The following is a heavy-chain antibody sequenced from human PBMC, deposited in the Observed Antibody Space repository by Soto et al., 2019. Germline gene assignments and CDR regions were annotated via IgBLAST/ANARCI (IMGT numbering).Heavy chain of an antibody. CDR1: GGSVRSGSYY. D-gene: IGHD4-17*01. CDR3: ARTPDSYGESNRVYDH. Sequence: SETLSLTCTVSGGSVRSGSYYWSWIRQPPGKGLEWIGYIYYSGSTNYNPSLKSRVTISVDTSKNQFSLKLSSVTAADTAVYYCARTPDSYGESNRVYDHWGQGTLVTVSS. V-gene: IGHV4-61*01. CDR2: IYYSGST. J-gene: IGHJ4*02.